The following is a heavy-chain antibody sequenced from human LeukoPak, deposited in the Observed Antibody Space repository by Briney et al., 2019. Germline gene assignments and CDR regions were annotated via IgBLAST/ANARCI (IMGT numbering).Heavy chain of an antibody. Sequence: SETLSLTCAVYGGSFSGYYWSWIRQPPGKGLEWIGEINHSGSTNYNPSLKSRVTISVDTSKNQFSLKLSSVTAADTAVYYCAREQWKLYYYYYMDVWGKGTTVTVSS. J-gene: IGHJ6*03. D-gene: IGHD6-19*01. CDR2: INHSGST. CDR1: GGSFSGYY. V-gene: IGHV4-34*01. CDR3: AREQWKLYYYYYMDV.